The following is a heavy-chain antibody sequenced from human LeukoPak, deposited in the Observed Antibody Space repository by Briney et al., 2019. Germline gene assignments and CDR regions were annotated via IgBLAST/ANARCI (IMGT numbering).Heavy chain of an antibody. CDR1: GGSISTYY. V-gene: IGHV4-4*09. Sequence: PSETLSLTCTVSGGSISTYYWSWIRQPPGKGLEGIGYIYTSGSTDYNPSLKSRVTISLDTSNNQFSLNLNSVTAADTAVYYCARSRGRKVTPFDNWGQGILVTVSS. J-gene: IGHJ4*02. D-gene: IGHD3-10*01. CDR2: IYTSGST. CDR3: ARSRGRKVTPFDN.